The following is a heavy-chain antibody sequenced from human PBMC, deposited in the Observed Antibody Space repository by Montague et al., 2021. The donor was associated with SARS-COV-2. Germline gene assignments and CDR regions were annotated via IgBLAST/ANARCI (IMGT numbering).Heavy chain of an antibody. CDR3: ARRRIKDILLVLPAPHLDV. Sequence: SLRLSCEASDFTFSDYSMTWVRQAPGKGLEWVSFITGSGSTTYYADSVKGRFTISRDNSRSTLYLQMNSLRVEDTAVYYCARRRIKDILLVLPAPHLDVWGKGTTVTVSP. CDR1: DFTFSDYS. J-gene: IGHJ6*04. V-gene: IGHV3-23*01. CDR2: ITGSGSTT. D-gene: IGHD2-21*02.